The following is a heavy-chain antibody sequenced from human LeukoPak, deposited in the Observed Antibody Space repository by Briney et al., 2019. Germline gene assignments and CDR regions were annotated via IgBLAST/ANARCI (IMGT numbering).Heavy chain of an antibody. CDR1: GFTFSDHY. Sequence: QPGGSLRLSCAASGFTFSDHYMDWVRQAPGKGLEWVGRTRNKANSYTTEYATSVKGRFTISRDDSKNSLYLQMNSLKTEDTAVYYCARLSDSSGYAYDYWGQGTLVTVSS. CDR3: ARLSDSSGYAYDY. V-gene: IGHV3-72*01. D-gene: IGHD3-22*01. J-gene: IGHJ4*02. CDR2: TRNKANSYTT.